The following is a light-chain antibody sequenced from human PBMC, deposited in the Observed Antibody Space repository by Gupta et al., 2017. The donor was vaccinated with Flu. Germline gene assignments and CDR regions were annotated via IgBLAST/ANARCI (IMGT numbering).Light chain of an antibody. CDR3: RQYKETPRT. V-gene: IGKV1-5*03. CDR1: QSISSW. J-gene: IGKJ1*01. Sequence: DIQLTQSPSTLSASVGGRVTITCRASQSISSWLAWYQHKPGKAPKLLIYKASSLESGVPSRFSGSGSGTDFTLTISRLQPDDFATYYCRQYKETPRTFGQGTKVEIK. CDR2: KAS.